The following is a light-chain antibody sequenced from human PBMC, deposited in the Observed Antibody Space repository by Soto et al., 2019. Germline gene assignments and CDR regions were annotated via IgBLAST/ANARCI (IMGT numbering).Light chain of an antibody. J-gene: IGKJ5*01. CDR3: QQRSNWPPIT. CDR2: DAS. CDR1: QSVSSY. Sequence: EIVLTQSPATLSLSPGERATLSCRASQSVSSYLAWYQQKPGQAPRLLIYDASNRATGIPARFSGSGSGPDFTLTISSLEPEEFEVYYCQQRSNWPPITFGQGTRLEIK. V-gene: IGKV3-11*01.